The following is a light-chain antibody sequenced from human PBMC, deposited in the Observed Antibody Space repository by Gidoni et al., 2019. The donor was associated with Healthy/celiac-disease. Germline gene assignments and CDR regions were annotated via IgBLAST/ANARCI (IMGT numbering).Light chain of an antibody. CDR2: DAP. CDR3: QQRSNWPPVLT. CDR1: QSVSSY. V-gene: IGKV3-11*01. J-gene: IGKJ4*01. Sequence: EIVLTQSPATLSLSPGERATLACSASQSVSSYLAWYQQKPGQAPRLLIYDAPNRATGIPARFSGSGSGTDFTLTISSLEPEDFAVYYCQQRSNWPPVLTFGGGTKVEIK.